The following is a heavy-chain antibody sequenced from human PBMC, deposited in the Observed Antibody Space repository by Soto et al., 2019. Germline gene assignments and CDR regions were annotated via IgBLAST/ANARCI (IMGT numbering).Heavy chain of an antibody. J-gene: IGHJ4*02. CDR1: GDSVSSNSAA. Sequence: PSQTLSLTCAISGDSVSSNSAAWNWIRQSPSRGLEWLGRTYYRSKWYNDYAVSVKSRITINPDTSKNQFSLQLNSVTPEDTAVHYCARAVVDILTGYYPFDYWGQGTLVTVS. CDR2: TYYRSKWYN. V-gene: IGHV6-1*01. CDR3: ARAVVDILTGYYPFDY. D-gene: IGHD3-9*01.